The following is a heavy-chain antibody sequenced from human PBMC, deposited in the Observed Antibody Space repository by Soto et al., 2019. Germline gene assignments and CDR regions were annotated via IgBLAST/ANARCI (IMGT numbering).Heavy chain of an antibody. V-gene: IGHV1-46*01. CDR3: ARGGPDCDDYYYYGMDV. J-gene: IGHJ6*02. CDR2: INPSGGST. D-gene: IGHD2-21*02. CDR1: GYTFTSYY. Sequence: QVQLVQSGAEVKKPGASVKVSCKASGYTFTSYYMHWVRQAPGQGLEWMGIINPSGGSTSYAQKFQGRVTMTRDTSTSTVYMELSSLRSEDTAVYYCARGGPDCDDYYYYGMDVWGQGTTVTVSS.